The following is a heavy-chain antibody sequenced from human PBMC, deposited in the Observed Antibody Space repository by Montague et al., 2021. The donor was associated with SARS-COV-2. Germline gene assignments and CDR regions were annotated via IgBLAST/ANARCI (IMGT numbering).Heavy chain of an antibody. CDR1: GRSFSGYW. Sequence: SETLSLTCAVYGRSFSGYWWTWIRQSQGPGLEWIGGINILGSTKYNPSLKSRVTISVDTSKNQFSLYLTSVTAAATAVYYCARGAPGYWGQGTLVTVSS. CDR3: ARGAPGY. J-gene: IGHJ4*02. V-gene: IGHV4-34*01. CDR2: INILGST.